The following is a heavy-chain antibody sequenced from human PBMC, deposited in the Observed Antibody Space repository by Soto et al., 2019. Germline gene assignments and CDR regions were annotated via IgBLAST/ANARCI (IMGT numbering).Heavy chain of an antibody. Sequence: GGSLRLSCAASGFTFSSYGMHWVRQAPGKGLEWVAVISYDGSNKYYADSVKGRFTISRDNSKNTLYLQMNSLRAEDTAVYYCAKDSARNGIAAAGYYYYYGMDVWGQGTTVTVSS. CDR3: AKDSARNGIAAAGYYYYYGMDV. J-gene: IGHJ6*02. D-gene: IGHD6-13*01. CDR2: ISYDGSNK. V-gene: IGHV3-30*18. CDR1: GFTFSSYG.